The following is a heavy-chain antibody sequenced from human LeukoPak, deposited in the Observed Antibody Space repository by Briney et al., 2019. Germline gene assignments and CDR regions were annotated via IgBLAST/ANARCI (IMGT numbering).Heavy chain of an antibody. J-gene: IGHJ4*02. CDR3: AKVAYSGGWYFDY. CDR2: IRYDGINK. Sequence: GGSLRLSCAASGFTSSNYGLHWVRQAPGKGLEWVAFIRYDGINKDYADSLKGRFTVSRENSKNTLYLQMKSLRPEDTAVYYCAKVAYSGGWYFDYWGQGTLVTVSP. V-gene: IGHV3-30*02. CDR1: GFTSSNYG. D-gene: IGHD6-19*01.